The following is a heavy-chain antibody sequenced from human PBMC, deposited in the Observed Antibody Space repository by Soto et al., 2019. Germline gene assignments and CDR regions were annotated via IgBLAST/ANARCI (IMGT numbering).Heavy chain of an antibody. D-gene: IGHD3-16*01. Sequence: QLQLQESGPGLVKPSETLSLTCTVSGGSVSSSDYYWGWIRQPPGKELEWIGAVYYSGTTYYMPSLKSRVTISVDTSKNHFSLNLRSVTAADTAVYYCARQTGGFGYYFEYWGQGALVTVSS. CDR1: GGSVSSSDYY. CDR3: ARQTGGFGYYFEY. CDR2: VYYSGTT. V-gene: IGHV4-39*01. J-gene: IGHJ4*02.